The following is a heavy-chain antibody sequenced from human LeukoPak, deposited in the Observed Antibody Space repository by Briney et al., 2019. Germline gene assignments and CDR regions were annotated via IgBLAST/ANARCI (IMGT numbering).Heavy chain of an antibody. Sequence: PSETLSLTCAVYGGSFSGYYWSWIRQPPGKGLEWIGEINHSGSTNYNPSLKSRVTISVDTSKNQFSLKLSSVTAADTAVYYCARDGGRWYGDYVYYYYGMDVWGQGTTVTVSS. CDR1: GGSFSGYY. CDR2: INHSGST. V-gene: IGHV4-34*01. CDR3: ARDGGRWYGDYVYYYYGMDV. D-gene: IGHD4-17*01. J-gene: IGHJ6*02.